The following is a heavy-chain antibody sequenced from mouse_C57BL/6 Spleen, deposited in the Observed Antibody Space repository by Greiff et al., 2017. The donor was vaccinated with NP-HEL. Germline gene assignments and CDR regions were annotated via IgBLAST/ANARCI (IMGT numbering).Heavy chain of an antibody. CDR2: ISSGSSTI. Sequence: EVQGVESGGGLVKPGGSLKLSCAASGFTFSDYGMHWVRQAPEKGLEWVAYISSGSSTIYYADTVKGRFTISRDNAKNTLFLQMTSLRSEDTAMYYCARKAITTVVGQYYVDYWGQGTTLTVSS. V-gene: IGHV5-17*01. J-gene: IGHJ2*01. CDR1: GFTFSDYG. D-gene: IGHD1-1*01. CDR3: ARKAITTVVGQYYVDY.